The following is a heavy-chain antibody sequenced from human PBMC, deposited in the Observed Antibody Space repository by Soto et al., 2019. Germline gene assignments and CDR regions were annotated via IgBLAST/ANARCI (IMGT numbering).Heavy chain of an antibody. D-gene: IGHD6-19*01. CDR2: ISAYNGNT. V-gene: IGHV1-18*01. J-gene: IGHJ5*02. CDR1: GYTFTSYG. CDR3: ARDCIAVAGNWFDP. Sequence: WASVKVSCKASGYTFTSYGISWVRQAPGQGLEWMGWISAYNGNTNYAQKLQGRVTMTTDTSTSTAYMELRSLRSDDTAVYYCARDCIAVAGNWFDPWGQGTLVTVSS.